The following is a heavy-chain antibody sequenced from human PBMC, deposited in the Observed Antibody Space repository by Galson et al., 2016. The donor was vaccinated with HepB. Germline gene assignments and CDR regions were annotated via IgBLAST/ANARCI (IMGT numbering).Heavy chain of an antibody. J-gene: IGHJ4*02. V-gene: IGHV6-1*01. CDR3: TRSSPFNTGTFDF. CDR1: GDSVSSNSAN. D-gene: IGHD1-26*01. CDR2: TYYKSNWYY. Sequence: GDSVSSNSANWHWIRQSPSRGLEWLGRTYYKSNWYYDYAVSVKSRITINPDTSKNQFSLQLNSVTPEDTAVYYCTRSSPFNTGTFDFWGQGTLVTVSS.